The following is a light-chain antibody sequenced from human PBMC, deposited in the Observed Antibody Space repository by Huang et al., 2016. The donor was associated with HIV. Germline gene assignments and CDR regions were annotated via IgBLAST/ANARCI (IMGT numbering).Light chain of an antibody. CDR2: GAS. J-gene: IGKJ1*01. CDR3: QQYNNWPRT. CDR1: QSISRN. Sequence: EIVMTQSPATLSVSPGERATLSCRDSQSISRNLAWYRQIPGQAPWLLIYGASSRATGVPARFSGSGSGTEFTLTISSLQSEDFAVYYCQQYNNWPRTFGQGTKVEI. V-gene: IGKV3-15*01.